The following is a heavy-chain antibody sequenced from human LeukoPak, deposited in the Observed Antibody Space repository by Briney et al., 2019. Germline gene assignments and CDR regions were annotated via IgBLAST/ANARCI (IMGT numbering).Heavy chain of an antibody. J-gene: IGHJ4*02. CDR3: AKGLDGYRPPGY. CDR1: GFTFSSYA. V-gene: IGHV3-23*01. CDR2: LSGCEVST. Sequence: GGSLKLFCAASGFTFSSYAMSWVRQAPGKRLEWVSALSGCEVSTYYADSVKGWFTISRDNSKNTLYLQMNSLRAEDTAVYYCAKGLDGYRPPGYWGQGTRVTVSS. D-gene: IGHD5-24*01.